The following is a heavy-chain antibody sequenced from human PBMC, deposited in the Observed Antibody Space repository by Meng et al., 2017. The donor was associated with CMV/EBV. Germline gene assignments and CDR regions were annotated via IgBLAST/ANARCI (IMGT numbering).Heavy chain of an antibody. CDR3: ARDDVGDSSSYYYQCVFDI. J-gene: IGHJ3*02. CDR1: RYTLNSYG. D-gene: IGHD3-22*01. CDR2: ISAYNGNT. Sequence: SVNVSRKASRYTLNSYGISWVRQAPGQGLEWMGWISAYNGNTNYAQKLQGRVTMTTDTSTSTAYMELRSLRSDDTAVYYCARDDVGDSSSYYYQCVFDIWGQGTVVTVSS. V-gene: IGHV1-18*01.